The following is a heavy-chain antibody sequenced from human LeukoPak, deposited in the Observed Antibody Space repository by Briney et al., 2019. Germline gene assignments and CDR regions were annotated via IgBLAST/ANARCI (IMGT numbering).Heavy chain of an antibody. CDR1: GNSISSGDNY. V-gene: IGHV4-61*02. CDR2: IYTSGST. Sequence: SETLSLTCTVSGNSISSGDNYWSWIRQPAGKGLGWIGRIYTSGSTNYNPSLKSRVTISGDTPKNQFSLRLSSVTAADTAVYYCARASYSYDINGWVPFDYWGQGTLVTVSS. J-gene: IGHJ4*02. CDR3: ARASYSYDINGWVPFDY. D-gene: IGHD3-22*01.